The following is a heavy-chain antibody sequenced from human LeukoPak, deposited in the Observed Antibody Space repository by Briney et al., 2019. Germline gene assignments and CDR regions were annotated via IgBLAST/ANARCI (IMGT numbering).Heavy chain of an antibody. J-gene: IGHJ6*02. CDR1: GYTFTSYG. CDR3: AAFPMTTVTTGYYYGMDV. Sequence: RASVKVSCKASGYTFTSYGISWVRQAPGQGLEWMGWISAYNGNTNYAQKLQGRVTMTTDTSTSTAYMELRSLRSDDTAVYYCAAFPMTTVTTGYYYGMDVWGQGTTVTVSS. V-gene: IGHV1-18*01. D-gene: IGHD4-17*01. CDR2: ISAYNGNT.